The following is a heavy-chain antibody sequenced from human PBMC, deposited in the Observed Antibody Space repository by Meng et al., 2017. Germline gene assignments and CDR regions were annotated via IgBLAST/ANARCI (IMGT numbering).Heavy chain of an antibody. Sequence: HGKLKQWGAGLCDASETLSLTGRVDGGFLSGYSWVWIRQPQGKGLEWIGEINHSGSTNYNPSLKSRVTISVDTSKNQFSLKLSSVTAADTAVYYCARGKHSSSTLTFYNYWGQGTLVTVSS. D-gene: IGHD6-13*01. J-gene: IGHJ4*02. CDR1: GGFLSGYS. CDR3: ARGKHSSSTLTFYNY. V-gene: IGHV4-34*01. CDR2: INHSGST.